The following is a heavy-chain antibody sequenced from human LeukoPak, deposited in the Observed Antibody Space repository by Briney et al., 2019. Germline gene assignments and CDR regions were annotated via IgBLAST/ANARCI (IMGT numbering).Heavy chain of an antibody. Sequence: PGGSLRLSCAASGFTFSSYGMHWVRQAPGKGLEWVAVIWYDGSNKYYADSVKGRFTISRDNSKNTLYLQMNSLRAEDTAVYYCARDGFAAAGTGSDYYYYGMDVWGQGTTVTVPS. D-gene: IGHD6-13*01. CDR2: IWYDGSNK. V-gene: IGHV3-33*01. J-gene: IGHJ6*02. CDR1: GFTFSSYG. CDR3: ARDGFAAAGTGSDYYYYGMDV.